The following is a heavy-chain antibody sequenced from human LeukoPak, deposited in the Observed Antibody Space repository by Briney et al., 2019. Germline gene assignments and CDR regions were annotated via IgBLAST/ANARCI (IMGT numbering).Heavy chain of an antibody. D-gene: IGHD3-10*01. V-gene: IGHV1-46*01. J-gene: IGHJ6*03. CDR3: ARANGGELLWFGELFDYYYYYMGV. CDR1: GYTFTSYY. Sequence: ASVKVSCKASGYTFTSYYMHWVRQAPGQGLEWMGIINPSGGSTSYAQKFQGRVTMTRDMSTSTVYMELSSLRSEDTAVYYCARANGGELLWFGELFDYYYYYMGVWGKGTTVTVSS. CDR2: INPSGGST.